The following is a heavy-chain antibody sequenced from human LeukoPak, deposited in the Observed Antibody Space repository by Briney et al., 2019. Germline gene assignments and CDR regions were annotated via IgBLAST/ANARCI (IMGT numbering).Heavy chain of an antibody. V-gene: IGHV3-21*01. CDR1: GFTFSSYS. CDR2: ISSSSSYM. Sequence: GGSLRLSCAVSGFTFSSYSMNWVRQAPGKGLELVSSISSSSSYMYYADSVRGQFTISRDNVKNSLYLQMNSLRAEDTAVYYCARGEASYYDFWSGERQDAFDIWGQGTMVTVSS. J-gene: IGHJ3*02. CDR3: ARGEASYYDFWSGERQDAFDI. D-gene: IGHD3-3*01.